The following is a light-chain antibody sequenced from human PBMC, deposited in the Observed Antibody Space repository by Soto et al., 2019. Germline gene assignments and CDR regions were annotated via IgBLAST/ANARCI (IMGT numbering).Light chain of an antibody. V-gene: IGKV3-11*01. Sequence: EIVLTQSPATLSLSPGERATLSCRASQSVSSYLAWYQQKPGQAPSLLIYDASNRATGIPARFSGSGSGTDFTLTISSLEPEDFAVYYCQQRSNWPPSITFGPGTKVDIK. CDR3: QQRSNWPPSIT. J-gene: IGKJ3*01. CDR1: QSVSSY. CDR2: DAS.